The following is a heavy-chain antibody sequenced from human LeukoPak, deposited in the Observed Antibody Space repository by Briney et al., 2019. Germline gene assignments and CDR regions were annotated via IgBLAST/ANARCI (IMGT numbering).Heavy chain of an antibody. CDR2: TYYSGST. Sequence: SETLSLTCTVSGGSISSGDYYWSWIRQPPGKGLEWIGYTYYSGSTYYNPSLKSRVTISVDTSKNQFSLKLSSVTAADTAVYYCARESYGDYGGWFDPWGQGTLVTVSS. CDR3: ARESYGDYGGWFDP. D-gene: IGHD4-17*01. CDR1: GGSISSGDYY. J-gene: IGHJ5*02. V-gene: IGHV4-30-4*01.